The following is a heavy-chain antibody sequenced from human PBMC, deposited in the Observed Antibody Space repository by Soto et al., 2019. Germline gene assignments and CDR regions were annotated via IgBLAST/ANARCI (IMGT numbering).Heavy chain of an antibody. CDR3: AKDIPAGGPPL. D-gene: IGHD2-2*02. CDR2: IYGSGTT. V-gene: IGHV4-4*07. CDR1: GDSLSGYF. J-gene: IGHJ4*01. Sequence: TSETLSLTCTVSGDSLSGYFWSWIRQPADKGLEWIGRIYGSGTTIYNPSLRGRVTISLDTSKNQFSLRLTSVTAADTAVYYCAKDIPAGGPPLWCHGSLVTVSS.